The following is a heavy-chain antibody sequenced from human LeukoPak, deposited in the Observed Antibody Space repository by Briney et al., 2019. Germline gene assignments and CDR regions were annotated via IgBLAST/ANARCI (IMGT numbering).Heavy chain of an antibody. J-gene: IGHJ5*02. CDR2: SSAYNGNT. D-gene: IGHD6-19*01. Sequence: ASVKVSCKASGCTFTCYGISWVRQAPGQGLEWMGWSSAYNGNTNYAQKLQGRVTMTTDTSTSTAYMELRSLRSDDTAVYYCARVPHSSGWYHDWFDPWGQGTLVTVSS. V-gene: IGHV1-18*01. CDR3: ARVPHSSGWYHDWFDP. CDR1: GCTFTCYG.